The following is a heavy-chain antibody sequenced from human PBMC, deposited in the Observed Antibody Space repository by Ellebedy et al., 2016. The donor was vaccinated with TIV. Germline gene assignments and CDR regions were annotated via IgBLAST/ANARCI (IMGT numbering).Heavy chain of an antibody. Sequence: GGSLRLXXAASEFTFSSYWMSWVRQAPGKGLEFVANIKQDGSEEFYVDSVKGRFTISRDNAKNSLYLQMNSLRAEDTAVYYCARDAAHSAPFDSWGQGTLVTVSS. V-gene: IGHV3-7*03. CDR2: IKQDGSEE. CDR3: ARDAAHSAPFDS. D-gene: IGHD3-10*01. CDR1: EFTFSSYW. J-gene: IGHJ4*02.